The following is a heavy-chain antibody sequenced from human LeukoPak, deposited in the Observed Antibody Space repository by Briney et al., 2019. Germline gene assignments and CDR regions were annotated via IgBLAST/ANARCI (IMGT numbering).Heavy chain of an antibody. D-gene: IGHD2-2*01. V-gene: IGHV3-21*01. CDR1: GFTFSSYS. CDR3: ARDRARGLDIVVVPAAAKTYGMDV. Sequence: PGGSLRLSCAASGFTFSSYSMNWVRQAPGKGLEWVSSISSSSSYIYYADSVKGRFTISRDNAKNSLYLQMNSLRAEDTAVYYCARDRARGLDIVVVPAAAKTYGMDVWGQGTTVTVSS. J-gene: IGHJ6*02. CDR2: ISSSSSYI.